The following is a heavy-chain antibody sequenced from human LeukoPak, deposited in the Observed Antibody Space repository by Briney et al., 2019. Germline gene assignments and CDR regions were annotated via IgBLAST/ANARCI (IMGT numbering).Heavy chain of an antibody. CDR2: IYTSGST. J-gene: IGHJ4*02. Sequence: SETLSLTCTVPGGSISSYYWSWIRQPAGKGLEWIGRIYTSGSTNYNPSLKSRVTMSVVTSKNQFSLKLSSVTAADTAVYYCAREIPLVGATDYWGQGTLVTVSS. D-gene: IGHD1-26*01. V-gene: IGHV4-4*07. CDR3: AREIPLVGATDY. CDR1: GGSISSYY.